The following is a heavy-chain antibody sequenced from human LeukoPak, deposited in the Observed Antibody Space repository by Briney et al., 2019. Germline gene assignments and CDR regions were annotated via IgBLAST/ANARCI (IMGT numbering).Heavy chain of an antibody. CDR3: ARDPPHGMDV. Sequence: GGSLRLSCAASGFTFSSYAMSWVRQAPGKGLEWVSAISGSGGSTYYADSVKGRFTISRDNAKNSLYLQMNSLRAEDTAVYYCARDPPHGMDVWGQGTTVTVSS. CDR1: GFTFSSYA. V-gene: IGHV3-23*01. CDR2: ISGSGGST. J-gene: IGHJ6*02.